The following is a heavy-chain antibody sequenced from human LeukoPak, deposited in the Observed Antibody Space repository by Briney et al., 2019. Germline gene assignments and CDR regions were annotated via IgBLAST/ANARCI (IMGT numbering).Heavy chain of an antibody. D-gene: IGHD2-15*01. Sequence: GASVKVSCKASGYTFTSYGISWVRQAPGQGLEWMGWISAYNGYTKSAQNLQGRVTTNTDTSTSTAYMELRSLRSDDTAVYYCARNDSSAYDYWGQGTLVTVSS. J-gene: IGHJ4*02. CDR2: ISAYNGYT. CDR3: ARNDSSAYDY. V-gene: IGHV1-18*01. CDR1: GYTFTSYG.